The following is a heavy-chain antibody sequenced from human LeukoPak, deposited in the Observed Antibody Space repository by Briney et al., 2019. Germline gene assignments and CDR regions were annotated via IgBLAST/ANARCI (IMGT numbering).Heavy chain of an antibody. CDR2: ISYDGSNK. J-gene: IGHJ4*02. Sequence: GRSLRLSCAASGFTFSSYGMHWVRQAPGKGLEWVAVISYDGSNKYYADSVKGRFTISRDNSKNTLYLQMNSLRAEDTAVYYCAQGGGLRYSYGSYFDYWGQGTLVTVSS. V-gene: IGHV3-30*18. CDR3: AQGGGLRYSYGSYFDY. CDR1: GFTFSSYG. D-gene: IGHD5-18*01.